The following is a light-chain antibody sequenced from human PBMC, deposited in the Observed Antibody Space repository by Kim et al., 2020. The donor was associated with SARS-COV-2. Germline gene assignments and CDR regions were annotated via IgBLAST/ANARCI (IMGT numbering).Light chain of an antibody. V-gene: IGKV3-20*01. CDR1: QSVSSSY. CDR2: GAS. CDR3: QHYGSSVYT. Sequence: IVLAQYPDTLSLSTGERATLSCRASQSVSSSYLAWFQQKPGQAPRLLVYGASGRATGVPDRFNGGGSGTDSTLTISRLEPEDSAVYYCQHYGSSVYTFGQRTKLEI. J-gene: IGKJ2*01.